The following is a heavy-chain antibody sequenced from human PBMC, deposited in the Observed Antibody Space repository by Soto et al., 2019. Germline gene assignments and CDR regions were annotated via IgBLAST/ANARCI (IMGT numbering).Heavy chain of an antibody. D-gene: IGHD3-3*01. Sequence: PGGSLRLSCAASGFTFSSYSMNWVRQAPGKGLEWVSYISSSSSTIYYADSVKGRFTISRDNAKNSLYLQMNSLRDEDTAVYYCARDLLRDFWSAYYARGYYGMDVWGQGTTVTVSS. CDR2: ISSSSSTI. J-gene: IGHJ6*02. CDR3: ARDLLRDFWSAYYARGYYGMDV. CDR1: GFTFSSYS. V-gene: IGHV3-48*02.